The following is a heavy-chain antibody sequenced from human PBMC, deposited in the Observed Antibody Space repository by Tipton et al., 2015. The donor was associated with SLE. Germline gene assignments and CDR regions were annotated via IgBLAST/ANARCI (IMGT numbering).Heavy chain of an antibody. Sequence: QSGAEVKKPGASVKVSCKASGYTFRAYSLHWVRQAPGQGLEWVGRVNPYSGATNYAQRFQGRVTMTRDTSISTAYMELSNLRSDDTAVYYCARDQSHGLDVWGQGTTVTVSS. CDR3: ARDQSHGLDV. CDR2: VNPYSGAT. J-gene: IGHJ6*02. V-gene: IGHV1-2*06. CDR1: GYTFRAYS.